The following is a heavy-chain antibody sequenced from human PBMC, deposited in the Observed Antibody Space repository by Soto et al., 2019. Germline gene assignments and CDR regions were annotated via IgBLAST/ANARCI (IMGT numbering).Heavy chain of an antibody. CDR2: IIPIFGTP. J-gene: IGHJ6*02. V-gene: IGHV1-69*13. D-gene: IGHD1-20*01. CDR3: ARSPGITGTRASQYAMDV. Sequence: SVKVSCKASGGTFSTFAISWVRQAPGQGLEWMGGIIPIFGTPDYAQHFPGRVTISADESTKTAYLELSSLRPEDTAVYYCARSPGITGTRASQYAMDVWGQGTTVTVSS. CDR1: GGTFSTFA.